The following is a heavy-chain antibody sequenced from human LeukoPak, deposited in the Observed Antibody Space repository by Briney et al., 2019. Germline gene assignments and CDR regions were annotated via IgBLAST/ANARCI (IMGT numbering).Heavy chain of an antibody. D-gene: IGHD5-18*01. J-gene: IGHJ4*02. V-gene: IGHV5-10-1*01. CDR2: IDPSDSYT. CDR3: ARQVVGTAMVPAFDY. Sequence: GESLRISCKGSGHSFTSYWISWVRQMPGKGLEWMGRIDPSDSYTNYSPSFQGHVTISADKSISTAYLQWSSLKASDTAMYYCARQVVGTAMVPAFDYWGQGTLVTVSS. CDR1: GHSFTSYW.